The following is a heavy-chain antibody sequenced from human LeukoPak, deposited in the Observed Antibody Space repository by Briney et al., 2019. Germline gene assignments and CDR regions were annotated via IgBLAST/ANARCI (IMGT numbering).Heavy chain of an antibody. CDR3: AGASPDGFYDY. CDR1: GFTFSNYA. CDR2: ISYDGNKK. Sequence: GRSLRLSCEASGFTFSNYAMNWVRQAPGKGLEWVAVISYDGNKKYYADSVEGRFTISRDNSKNTLYLQMNSLRAEDTAVYYCAGASPDGFYDYWGQGTLVTVSS. V-gene: IGHV3-30*04. J-gene: IGHJ4*02. D-gene: IGHD3-22*01.